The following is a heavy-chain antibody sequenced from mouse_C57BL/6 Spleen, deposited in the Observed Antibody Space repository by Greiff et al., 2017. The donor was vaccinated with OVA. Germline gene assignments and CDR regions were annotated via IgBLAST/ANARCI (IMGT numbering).Heavy chain of an antibody. J-gene: IGHJ3*01. CDR1: GYSITSGYY. CDR2: ISYDGSN. D-gene: IGHD1-1*01. Sequence: EVKLVESGPGLVKPSQSLSLTCSVTGYSITSGYYWNWIRQFPGKKLEWMGYISYDGSNNYNPSLKNRISITLDTSKNQFFLKLNSVTTEDTATYYCARTITTVVAPGFAYWGQGTLVTVSA. V-gene: IGHV3-6*01. CDR3: ARTITTVVAPGFAY.